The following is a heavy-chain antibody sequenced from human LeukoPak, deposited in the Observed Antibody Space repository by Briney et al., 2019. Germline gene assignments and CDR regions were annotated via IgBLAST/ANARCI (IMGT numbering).Heavy chain of an antibody. CDR3: SRGGANDL. CDR1: GGSLTSDY. V-gene: IGHV4-4*07. D-gene: IGHD4/OR15-4a*01. Sequence: SETLSLTCTVVGGSLTSDYWSWIRQPAREGLEWIGRSFTSGSPAYNPSLKSRVTMSLDTSKNQFFLKLSSVTAADTAAYFCSRGGANDLWGQGTLVTVSS. CDR2: SFTSGSP. J-gene: IGHJ5*02.